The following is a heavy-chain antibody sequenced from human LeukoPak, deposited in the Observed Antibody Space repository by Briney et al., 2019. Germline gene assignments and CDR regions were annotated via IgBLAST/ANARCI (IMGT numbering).Heavy chain of an antibody. CDR2: ITGSGSDT. V-gene: IGHV3-23*01. CDR1: GFTFFTYG. CDR3: AKRSLGADYDLLTGYYWGDSFDI. J-gene: IGHJ3*02. Sequence: GGSLRLSCAASGFTFFTYGMSWVRQAPGKGLEWVLAITGSGSDTYYADSVKGRFTISRDNSRNTLYLQMNSLRAEDTAVYYCAKRSLGADYDLLTGYYWGDSFDIWGQGTMVTVSS. D-gene: IGHD3-9*01.